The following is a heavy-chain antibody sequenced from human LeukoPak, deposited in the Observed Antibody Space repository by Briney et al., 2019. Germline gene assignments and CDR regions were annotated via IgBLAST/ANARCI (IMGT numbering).Heavy chain of an antibody. D-gene: IGHD3-9*01. V-gene: IGHV4-59*01. J-gene: IGHJ5*02. CDR3: ARGFKYYDILTGYYDEVHWFDP. CDR1: GGSISSYY. Sequence: PSETLSLTCTVSGGSISSYYWSWIRQPPGKGLEWIGYIYYSGSTNYNPSLKSRVTISVDTSKNQFSLKLSSVTAADTAVYYCARGFKYYDILTGYYDEVHWFDPWGQGTLVTVSS. CDR2: IYYSGST.